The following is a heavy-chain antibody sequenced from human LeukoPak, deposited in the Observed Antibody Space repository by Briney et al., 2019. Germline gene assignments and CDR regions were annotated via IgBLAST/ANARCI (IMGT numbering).Heavy chain of an antibody. Sequence: SVKVSCKASGGTSSSYAISWVRQAPGQGLEWMGGTIPIFGTANYAQKFQGRVTITADESTSTAYMELSSLRSEDTAVYYCARGYCGGDCYYYYYGMDVWGQGTTVTVSS. D-gene: IGHD2-21*02. V-gene: IGHV1-69*13. CDR1: GGTSSSYA. CDR2: TIPIFGTA. J-gene: IGHJ6*02. CDR3: ARGYCGGDCYYYYYGMDV.